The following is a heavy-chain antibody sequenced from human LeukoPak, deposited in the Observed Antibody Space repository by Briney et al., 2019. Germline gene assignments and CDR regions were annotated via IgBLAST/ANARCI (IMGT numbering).Heavy chain of an antibody. CDR3: AKASVDTAIEIDY. CDR2: ISYDGSDK. D-gene: IGHD5-18*01. J-gene: IGHJ4*02. V-gene: IGHV3-30*18. CDR1: GFIFSSYG. Sequence: GGSLRLSRAASGFIFSSYGMHWVRQAPGKGLEWVAVISYDGSDKYYADSVKGRFTISRDNSKNTLYLQMNSLRAEDTAVYYCAKASVDTAIEIDYWGQGTLVTVSS.